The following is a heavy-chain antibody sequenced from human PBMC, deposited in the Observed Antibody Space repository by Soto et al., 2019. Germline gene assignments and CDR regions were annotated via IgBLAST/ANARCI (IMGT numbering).Heavy chain of an antibody. Sequence: SETLSLTCTVSGGSISSGGYYWSWIRQHPGKGLEWIGYISYSGSTYYNPSLKSRVTMSVDTSKNQFSLKLTSVTAADTAVYYCARDLGSEQWFFDSWGQGSLVTVSS. J-gene: IGHJ4*02. D-gene: IGHD3-22*01. V-gene: IGHV4-31*03. CDR1: GGSISSGGYY. CDR3: ARDLGSEQWFFDS. CDR2: ISYSGST.